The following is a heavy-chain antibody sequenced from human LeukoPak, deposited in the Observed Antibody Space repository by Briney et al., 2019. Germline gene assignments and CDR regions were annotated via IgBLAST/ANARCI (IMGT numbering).Heavy chain of an antibody. D-gene: IGHD2-15*01. J-gene: IGHJ3*02. V-gene: IGHV3-48*04. CDR3: AGKAAEGAFDI. CDR2: ISSSSTI. CDR1: GFTFSSYS. Sequence: GGSLRLSCAASGFTFSSYSMNWVRQAPGKGLEWVSYISSSSTIYYADSVKGRFTISRDNAKNSLYLQMNSLRAEDTAVYYCAGKAAEGAFDIWGQGTMVTVSS.